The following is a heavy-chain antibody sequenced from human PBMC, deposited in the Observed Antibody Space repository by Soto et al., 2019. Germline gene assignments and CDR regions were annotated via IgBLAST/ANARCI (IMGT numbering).Heavy chain of an antibody. V-gene: IGHV1-69*15. CDR1: GGTFSNYA. CDR2: IIPIFGSV. J-gene: IGHJ5*02. Sequence: QVHLVQSGAEVKKPGSSVKVSCKASGGTFSNYAITWVRQAPGQGLEWLGRIIPIFGSVTFAQKFQGRITRTADESTTTVYMVMSSLRSDDTAVYYCAKDGGKDGYVGNWFEPGGQGNQVAVSS. CDR3: AKDGGKDGYVGNWFEP. D-gene: IGHD5-12*01.